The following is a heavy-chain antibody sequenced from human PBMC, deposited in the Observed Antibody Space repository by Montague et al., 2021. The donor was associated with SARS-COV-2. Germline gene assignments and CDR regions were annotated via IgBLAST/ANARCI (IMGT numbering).Heavy chain of an antibody. CDR3: ARIRDYDILTGSYSGFDY. CDR1: GFSLSTSGMC. Sequence: PALVKPTQTPTLTCTFSGFSLSTSGMCVSWIRQPPGKALEWLALIDWDDDKYYSTSLKTRLTISKDTSKNQVVLTMTNMDPMDTATYYCARIRDYDILTGSYSGFDYWGQGTLVTVSS. D-gene: IGHD3-9*01. V-gene: IGHV2-70*01. J-gene: IGHJ4*02. CDR2: IDWDDDK.